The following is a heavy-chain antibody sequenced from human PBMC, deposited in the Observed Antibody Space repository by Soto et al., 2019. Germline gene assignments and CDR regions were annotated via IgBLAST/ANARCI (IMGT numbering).Heavy chain of an antibody. V-gene: IGHV1-18*01. CDR3: ARGRYGDY. CDR2: ISAHNGNT. D-gene: IGHD1-1*01. CDR1: GYTFTSYG. Sequence: QVHLVQSGAEVKKPGASVKVSCKASGYTFTSYGITWVRQAPGQGLEWMGWISAHNGNTDYAQKLQGRVSVTRETSASTAYMELRSLRSDDTAVYYWARGRYGDYWGQGALVTVSS. J-gene: IGHJ4*02.